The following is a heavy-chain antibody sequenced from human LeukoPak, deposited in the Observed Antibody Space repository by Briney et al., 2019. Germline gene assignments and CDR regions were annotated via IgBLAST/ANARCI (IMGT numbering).Heavy chain of an antibody. Sequence: ASVKVSCKASGYTFTGYYMHWVRQAPGQGLEWMGWINPNSGGTNYAQKFQGRVTMTRDTSISTAYMELNSLRAEDTAVYYCARRAAAGRCFDYWGQGTLVTVSS. V-gene: IGHV1-2*02. J-gene: IGHJ4*02. D-gene: IGHD6-13*01. CDR1: GYTFTGYY. CDR3: ARRAAAGRCFDY. CDR2: INPNSGGT.